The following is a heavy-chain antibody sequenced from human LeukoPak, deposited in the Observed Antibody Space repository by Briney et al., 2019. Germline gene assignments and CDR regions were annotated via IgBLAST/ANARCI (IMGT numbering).Heavy chain of an antibody. V-gene: IGHV3-48*03. D-gene: IGHD3-22*01. J-gene: IGHJ4*02. CDR1: GFIFSSYE. Sequence: GRSLRLSCETSGFIFSSYEMNWVRQAPGKGLEWVSYISSSSSSIYYADSVKGRFTISRDNAKNSLYLQMNSLRAEDTAVYYCARGGGGYYYDSSGYSAFWGQGTLVTVSS. CDR3: ARGGGGYYYDSSGYSAF. CDR2: ISSSSSSI.